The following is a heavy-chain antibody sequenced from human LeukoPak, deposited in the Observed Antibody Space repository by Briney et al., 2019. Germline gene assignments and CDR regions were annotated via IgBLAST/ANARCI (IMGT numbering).Heavy chain of an antibody. D-gene: IGHD2-15*01. CDR3: AKSPSRSAVTWFDY. CDR1: GFTFSSYA. CDR2: ISGSGGST. J-gene: IGHJ4*01. Sequence: GGSLRLSCAASGFTFSSYAMSWVRQAPGQGLEWVSGISGSGGSTFDADSVKGPFTISRDTSKNTLSLQLNSLTAEDSAVYYCAKSPSRSAVTWFDYWGQGTLVTVSS. V-gene: IGHV3-23*01.